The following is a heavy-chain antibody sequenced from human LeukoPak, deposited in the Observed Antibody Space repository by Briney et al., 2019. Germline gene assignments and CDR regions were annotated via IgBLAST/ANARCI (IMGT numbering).Heavy chain of an antibody. CDR3: ARDLQCGGDCHYDAFDI. J-gene: IGHJ3*02. CDR1: GFTFSSSA. CDR2: ISHDGSNE. V-gene: IGHV3-30*04. Sequence: GGSLRLSCAASGFTFSSSAMHWVRQAPGKGLEWVAFISHDGSNEYYADSVKGRFTISRDSSKNTLYLQMNSLRAEDTAVYYCARDLQCGGDCHYDAFDIWGQGTMVTVSS. D-gene: IGHD2-21*02.